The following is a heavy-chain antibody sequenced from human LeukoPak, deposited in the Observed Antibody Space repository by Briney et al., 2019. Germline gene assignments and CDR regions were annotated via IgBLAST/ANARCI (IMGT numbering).Heavy chain of an antibody. V-gene: IGHV4-59*01. J-gene: IGHJ5*02. Sequence: SETLPLTCTVSGDSISSNYWSWIRQPPGKGLEWIGFIYYSGSTYYNPSLKSRVTISIDTSKSQFSLTLSSVTAADTAVYYCARGGSYYGSGSYLVHWGQGILVTVSS. CDR3: ARGGSYYGSGSYLVH. CDR1: GDSISSNY. CDR2: IYYSGST. D-gene: IGHD3-10*01.